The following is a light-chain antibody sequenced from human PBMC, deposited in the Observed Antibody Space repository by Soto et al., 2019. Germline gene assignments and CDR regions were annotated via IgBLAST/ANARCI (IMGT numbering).Light chain of an antibody. CDR2: KSS. J-gene: IGKJ4*01. Sequence: IQMTQSPSTLSASVGDRVTITCRASQSISSWLAWYQQKPGKAPNLLIYKSSSLESGVPSRFSGSGSGTEFTLTISSLQPDDFATYYCQQYNSYPLTFGGGTNVEIK. CDR1: QSISSW. V-gene: IGKV1-5*03. CDR3: QQYNSYPLT.